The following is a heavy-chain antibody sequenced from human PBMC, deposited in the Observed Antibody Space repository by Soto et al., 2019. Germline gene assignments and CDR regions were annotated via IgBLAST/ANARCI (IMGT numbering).Heavy chain of an antibody. V-gene: IGHV4-59*01. CDR3: ARDIGLRNWFDP. CDR1: GGSISSYY. J-gene: IGHJ5*02. CDR2: IYYSGST. Sequence: SETLSLTCTVSGGSISSYYWSWIRQPPGKGLEWIGYIYYSGSTNYNPSLKSRVTISVDTSKNQFSLKLSSVTAADTAVYYCARDIGLRNWFDPWGQGTLVTSPQ. D-gene: IGHD2-15*01.